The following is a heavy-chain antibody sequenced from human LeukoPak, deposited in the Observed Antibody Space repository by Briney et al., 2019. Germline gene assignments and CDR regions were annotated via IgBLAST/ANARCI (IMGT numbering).Heavy chain of an antibody. D-gene: IGHD6-25*01. V-gene: IGHV6-1*01. CDR1: GDSVSSDSSA. CDR3: ARGGHFEY. J-gene: IGHJ4*02. Sequence: SQTLSLTCAISGDSVSSDSSAWNWFRQSPSRGLEWLGRTYYRSKWYNNYAVSVKSRITINPDTSKNQFSLQLNSVTPEDTAVYYCARGGHFEYWGQGTLVTVSS. CDR2: TYYRSKWYN.